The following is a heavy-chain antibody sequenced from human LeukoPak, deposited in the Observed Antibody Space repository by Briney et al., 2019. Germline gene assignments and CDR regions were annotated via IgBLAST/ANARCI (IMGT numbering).Heavy chain of an antibody. CDR2: VYYSGRT. CDR1: GASVSNYD. D-gene: IGHD1-26*01. Sequence: SETLSLTCTVSGASVSNYDWSWIRQPPGKGLEWIGYVYYSGRTNYNPSLESRVTISVDTSKNQFSLKLTSVTAADTAMYYCARRGGNPLGAFDIWGQGTMVNVSS. CDR3: ARRGGNPLGAFDI. J-gene: IGHJ3*02. V-gene: IGHV4-59*02.